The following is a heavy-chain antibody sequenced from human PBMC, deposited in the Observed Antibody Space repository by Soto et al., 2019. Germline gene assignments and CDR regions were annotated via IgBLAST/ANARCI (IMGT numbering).Heavy chain of an antibody. D-gene: IGHD2-15*01. CDR3: ARVVVFTPRGYYYPMYV. Sequence: GASVKVSCKASGYTFTSYGISWVRQAPGQGLEWMGWISAYNGNTNYAQKLQGRVTMTTDTSTSTAYMELRSLRSDDTAVYYCARVVVFTPRGYYYPMYVGGQGTRFT. CDR1: GYTFTSYG. J-gene: IGHJ6*02. CDR2: ISAYNGNT. V-gene: IGHV1-18*01.